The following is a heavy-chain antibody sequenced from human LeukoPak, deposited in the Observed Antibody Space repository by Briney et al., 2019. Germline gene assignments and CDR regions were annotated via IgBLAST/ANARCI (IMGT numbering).Heavy chain of an antibody. CDR3: ARGYYGSGSGPGRFDP. D-gene: IGHD3-10*01. CDR2: IYPGDSDT. Sequence: NLGESLKISCKGSGYSFTSYWIGWVRQMLGKGLEWMGIIYPGDSDTRYSPSFQGQVTISTDKSISTAYLQWSSLKASDTAMYYCARGYYGSGSGPGRFDPWGQGTLVTVSS. V-gene: IGHV5-51*01. J-gene: IGHJ5*02. CDR1: GYSFTSYW.